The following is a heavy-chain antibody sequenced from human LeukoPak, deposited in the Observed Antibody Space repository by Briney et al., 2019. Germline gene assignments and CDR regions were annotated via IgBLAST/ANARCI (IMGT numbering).Heavy chain of an antibody. D-gene: IGHD5-18*01. CDR3: AKGGDTAMEPFDY. J-gene: IGHJ4*02. CDR2: ISYDGSNK. CDR1: GFTFSSYG. V-gene: IGHV3-30*18. Sequence: PGRSLRLSCAASGFTFSSYGMHWVRQAPGKGLEWVAVISYDGSNKYYADSVKGRFTISRDNSKNTLYLQMNSLRAEDTAVYYCAKGGDTAMEPFDYWAQGTLVTVSS.